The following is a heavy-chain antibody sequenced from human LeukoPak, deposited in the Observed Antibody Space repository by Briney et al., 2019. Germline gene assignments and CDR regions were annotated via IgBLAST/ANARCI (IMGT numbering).Heavy chain of an antibody. J-gene: IGHJ6*04. D-gene: IGHD4-17*01. V-gene: IGHV4-34*01. Sequence: SETLSLTCAAYGGSFSGYYWSWIRQPPGKGLEWIGEINHSGSTNYNPSLKSRVTISVDTSKNQFSLKLSSVTAADTAVYYCARTAVTTDYYYYYGMDVWGKGTTVTVSS. CDR1: GGSFSGYY. CDR3: ARTAVTTDYYYYYGMDV. CDR2: INHSGST.